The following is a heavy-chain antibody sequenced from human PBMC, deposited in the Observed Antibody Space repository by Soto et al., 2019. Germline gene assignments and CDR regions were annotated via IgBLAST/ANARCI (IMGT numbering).Heavy chain of an antibody. V-gene: IGHV3-74*01. Sequence: EVQLVESGGGLVQPGGSLRLSCAASGSTISSYWMHWVRQAPGKGLVWVARINSDGSTTNYVDSVKGRFTISRDNAKNTLYLQMNSLRVEDTAVYYCCVAVAGAGVYNWLDPWGQGTLVTVSS. CDR2: INSDGSTT. D-gene: IGHD6-19*01. CDR3: CVAVAGAGVYNWLDP. CDR1: GSTISSYW. J-gene: IGHJ5*02.